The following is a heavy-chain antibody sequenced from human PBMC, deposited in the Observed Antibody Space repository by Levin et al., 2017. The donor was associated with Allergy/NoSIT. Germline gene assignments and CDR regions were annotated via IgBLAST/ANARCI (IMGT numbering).Heavy chain of an antibody. CDR3: ARLYIVYNSGWCRPTLNWNFDL. V-gene: IGHV5-51*01. CDR2: IYPGDSDT. D-gene: IGHD6-19*01. CDR1: GYSLTSDW. J-gene: IGHJ2*01. Sequence: GESLKISCKGSGYSLTSDWIGWVRQMPGKGLEWMGIIYPGDSDTRYSPSFQGQVTISADKSISTAYLQWSSLKASDTAMYYCARLYIVYNSGWCRPTLNWNFDLWGRGTLVTVSS.